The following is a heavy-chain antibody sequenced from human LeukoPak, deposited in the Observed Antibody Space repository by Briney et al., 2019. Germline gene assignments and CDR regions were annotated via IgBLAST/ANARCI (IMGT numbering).Heavy chain of an antibody. V-gene: IGHV3-30*02. CDR1: GFTFSSYG. Sequence: SGGSLRLSCAASGFTFSSYGMHWVRQAPGKGLEWVAFIRYDGSNKYYADSVKGRFTISRDNSKNTLYLQMNSLRAEDTAVYYCAKGALGAAAGMDYYYYYYMDVWGKGTTVTVSS. CDR3: AKGALGAAAGMDYYYYYYMDV. CDR2: IRYDGSNK. J-gene: IGHJ6*03. D-gene: IGHD6-13*01.